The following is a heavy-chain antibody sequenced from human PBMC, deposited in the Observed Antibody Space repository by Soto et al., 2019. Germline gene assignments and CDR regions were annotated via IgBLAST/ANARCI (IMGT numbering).Heavy chain of an antibody. CDR2: ISPGGIAT. CDR3: ATKGDSGSI. Sequence: EVQVVESGGGLVQPGGSLRLSCAVSGFSFTTCWMTWVRQAPGRGLEWVANISPGGIATHYVDSVKGRFTISGDNAKNSVYLQMNSLRADDTAVYYCATKGDSGSIWGQGTLVTVSS. D-gene: IGHD3-22*01. V-gene: IGHV3-7*01. CDR1: GFSFTTCW. J-gene: IGHJ4*02.